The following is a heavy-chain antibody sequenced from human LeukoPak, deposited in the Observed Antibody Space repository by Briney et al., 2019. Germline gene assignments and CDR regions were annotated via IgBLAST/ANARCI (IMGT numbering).Heavy chain of an antibody. CDR3: VTGYYEPFDN. D-gene: IGHD3-3*01. Sequence: PSETLSLTCSVSGASLSSYYWGWIRQSPGKGLEWPGYISDTGKTDHNPSLKSRGTLSLDTSKNQFSLRLTSVTAADTAVYYCVTGYYEPFDNWGQGTLVTVSS. CDR2: ISDTGKT. CDR1: GASLSSYY. J-gene: IGHJ4*02. V-gene: IGHV4-59*01.